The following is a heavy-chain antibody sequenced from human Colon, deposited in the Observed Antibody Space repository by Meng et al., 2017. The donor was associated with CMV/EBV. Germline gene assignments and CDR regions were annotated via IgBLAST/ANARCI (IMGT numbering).Heavy chain of an antibody. CDR2: IKQDGSEK. J-gene: IGHJ4*02. D-gene: IGHD3-10*01. V-gene: IGHV3-7*01. CDR1: GFTFSSYW. CDR3: ARRGGRWFGELSRYFDY. Sequence: GESLKISCAASGFTFSSYWMSWVRQAPGKGLEWVANIKQDGSEKYYVDSVKGRFTISRDNAKNSLYLQMNSLRAEDTAVYYCARRGGRWFGELSRYFDYWGQGTLVTVSS.